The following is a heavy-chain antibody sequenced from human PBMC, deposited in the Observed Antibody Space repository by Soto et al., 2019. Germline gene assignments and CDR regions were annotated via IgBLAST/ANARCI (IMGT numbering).Heavy chain of an antibody. V-gene: IGHV3-53*04. D-gene: IGHD7-27*01. CDR3: ARAGLGMEAFDI. Sequence: GGSLSLSCAASGFTVSGNYMSWVRQAPGKGLEWVSVIYSGGSTYYADSLKGRFTISRHNSKNTLYLQMNSLRAEDTAGYYCARAGLGMEAFDIWGQGTMVTVSS. CDR1: GFTVSGNY. CDR2: IYSGGST. J-gene: IGHJ3*02.